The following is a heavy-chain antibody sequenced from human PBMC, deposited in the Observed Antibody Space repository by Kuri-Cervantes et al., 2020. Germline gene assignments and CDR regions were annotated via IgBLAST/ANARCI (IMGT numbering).Heavy chain of an antibody. CDR3: ASQPGRLYYFDY. CDR1: GFTFDDYA. V-gene: IGHV3-43D*04. CDR2: ISWDGGST. Sequence: LSLTCAASGFTFDDYAMHWVRQAPGKGLEWVSLISWDGGSTYYADSVKGRFTISRDNSKNSLYLQMNSLRAEDTAVYYCASQPGRLYYFDYWGQGTLVTVSS. J-gene: IGHJ4*02.